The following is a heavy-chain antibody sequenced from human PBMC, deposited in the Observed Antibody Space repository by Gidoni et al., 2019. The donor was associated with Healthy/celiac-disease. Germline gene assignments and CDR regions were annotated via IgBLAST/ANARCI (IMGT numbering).Heavy chain of an antibody. CDR1: GFTFTSSA. V-gene: IGHV1-58*01. Sequence: QMQLVQSGPEVKKPGTSVKVSCKASGFTFTSSAVQWVRQARGQRLEWIGWIVVGSGNTNYAQKFQERVTITRDMSTSTAYMELSSLRSEDTAVYYCAADVGYYYGSGSYSGMNYYYYYGMDVWGQGTTVTVSS. D-gene: IGHD3-10*01. CDR3: AADVGYYYGSGSYSGMNYYYYYGMDV. CDR2: IVVGSGNT. J-gene: IGHJ6*02.